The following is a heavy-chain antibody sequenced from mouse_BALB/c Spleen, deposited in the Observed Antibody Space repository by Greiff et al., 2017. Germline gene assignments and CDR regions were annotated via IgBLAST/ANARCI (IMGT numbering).Heavy chain of an antibody. V-gene: IGHV1S81*02. D-gene: IGHD2-14*01. CDR1: GYTFTSYY. CDR2: INPSNGGT. J-gene: IGHJ4*01. CDR3: TRRRAYYRYDDAMDY. Sequence: QVQLQQSGAELVKPGASVKLSCKASGYTFTSYYMYWVKQRPGQGLEWIGEINPSNGGTNFNEKSKSKATLTVDKSSSTAYMQLSSLTSEDSAVYYCTRRRAYYRYDDAMDYWGQGTSVTVSS.